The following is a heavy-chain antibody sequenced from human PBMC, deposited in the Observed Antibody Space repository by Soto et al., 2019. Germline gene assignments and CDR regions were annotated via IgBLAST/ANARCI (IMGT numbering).Heavy chain of an antibody. J-gene: IGHJ6*02. Sequence: DVPLLESGGGVVQPGGSLRLSCAASGFVFRNLTMNWVRQGPGKGLEYVAIISFNGGVIFDADSVRGRFTISRDNAKNILYLDMTNLRPEDSGVYYCAKIMVQGVLVDALDVWGRVTTVTVS. V-gene: IGHV3-23*01. CDR3: AKIMVQGVLVDALDV. CDR2: ISFNGGVI. D-gene: IGHD3-10*01. CDR1: GFVFRNLT.